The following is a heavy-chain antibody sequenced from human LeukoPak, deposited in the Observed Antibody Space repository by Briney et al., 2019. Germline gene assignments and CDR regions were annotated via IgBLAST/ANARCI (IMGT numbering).Heavy chain of an antibody. CDR3: AREIEYCSGGSCYPGGYFDY. CDR2: ISSSSSYI. D-gene: IGHD2-15*01. CDR1: GFTFSSYS. J-gene: IGHJ4*02. Sequence: GGSLRLSCAASGFTFSSYSMNWVRQAPGKGLEWVSSISSSSSYIYYAVSVKGRFTISRDNAKNSLYLQMNSLRAEDTTVYYCAREIEYCSGGSCYPGGYFDYWGQGTLVTVSS. V-gene: IGHV3-21*01.